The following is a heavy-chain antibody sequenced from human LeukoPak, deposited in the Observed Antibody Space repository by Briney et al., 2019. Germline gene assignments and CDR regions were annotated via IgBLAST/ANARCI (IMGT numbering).Heavy chain of an antibody. V-gene: IGHV4-31*11. Sequence: SETLSLTCAVYGGSFSGYYWSWIRQHPGKGLEWIGYIYYSGSTYYNPSLKSRVTISVDTSKNQFSLKLSSVTAADTAVYYCARESSGPSTSIDYWGQGTLVTVSS. CDR2: IYYSGST. D-gene: IGHD3-22*01. CDR1: GGSFSGYY. CDR3: ARESSGPSTSIDY. J-gene: IGHJ4*02.